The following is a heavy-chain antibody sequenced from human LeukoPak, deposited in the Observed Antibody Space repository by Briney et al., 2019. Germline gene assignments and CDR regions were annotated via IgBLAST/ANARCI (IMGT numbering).Heavy chain of an antibody. J-gene: IGHJ4*02. CDR1: GASISIINSGYY. V-gene: IGHV4-39*01. CDR2: IYYGGSS. CDR3: ARHQHWLARGLD. D-gene: IGHD6-19*01. Sequence: PSETLSLTCSVSGASISIINSGYYWGWIRQPPGKGLEWIGSIYYGGSSYYNPSLKSRVTISADTSRNQLSLRMRSVTVADTAAYYCARHQHWLARGLDWGQGTLVTVSS.